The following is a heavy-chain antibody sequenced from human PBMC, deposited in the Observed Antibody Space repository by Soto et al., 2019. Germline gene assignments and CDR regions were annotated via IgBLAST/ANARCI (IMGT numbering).Heavy chain of an antibody. CDR3: ARGVDFWSGYDYYYYMDV. D-gene: IGHD3-3*01. CDR2: ISSNGGST. Sequence: GSLRLSCAASGFTFSSYAMHWVRQAPGKGLEYVSAISSNGGSTYYANSVKGRFTISRDNSKNTLYLQMGSLRAEDMAVYYCARGVDFWSGYDYYYYMDVWGNGTTVTVSS. V-gene: IGHV3-64*01. J-gene: IGHJ6*03. CDR1: GFTFSSYA.